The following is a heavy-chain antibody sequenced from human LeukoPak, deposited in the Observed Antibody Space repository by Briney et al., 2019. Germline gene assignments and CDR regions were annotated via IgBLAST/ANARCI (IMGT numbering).Heavy chain of an antibody. V-gene: IGHV4-59*01. CDR1: DDSISSYY. CDR2: IYYSGST. D-gene: IGHD1-26*01. CDR3: ASKRGSGSPFDY. J-gene: IGHJ4*02. Sequence: PSETLSLTCTVSDDSISSYYWSWIRQPPGKGLEWIGYIYYSGSTTYNPSLNSRVTISVDTSKNQFSLKLSSVTAADTAVYYCASKRGSGSPFDYWGQGTLVTVSS.